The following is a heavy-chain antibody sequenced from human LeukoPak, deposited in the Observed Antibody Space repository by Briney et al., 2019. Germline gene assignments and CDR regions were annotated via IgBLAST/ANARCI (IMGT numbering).Heavy chain of an antibody. D-gene: IGHD4-23*01. CDR2: MNPNSGNT. CDR3: ARDPTPRRKYGGNPPSDY. J-gene: IGHJ4*02. V-gene: IGHV1-8*01. CDR1: GYTFTSYD. Sequence: GASVKVSCKASGYTFTSYDINWVRQATGQGLEWMGWMNPNSGNTGYAQKFQGRVTMTRNTSISTAYMELSSLRSEDTAVYYCARDPTPRRKYGGNPPSDYWGQGTLVTVSS.